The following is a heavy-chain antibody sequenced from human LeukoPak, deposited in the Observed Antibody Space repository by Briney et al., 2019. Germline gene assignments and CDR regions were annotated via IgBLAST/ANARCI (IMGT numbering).Heavy chain of an antibody. J-gene: IGHJ4*02. D-gene: IGHD3-16*02. Sequence: SETLSLTCAVYGGSFSGYYWSWIRQPPGKGLEWIGEINHSGSTNCNPSLKSRATISVDTSKNQFSLKLSSVTAADTAVYYCARAPWGSYRYTSPRLDYWGQGTLVTVSS. CDR2: INHSGST. V-gene: IGHV4-34*01. CDR1: GGSFSGYY. CDR3: ARAPWGSYRYTSPRLDY.